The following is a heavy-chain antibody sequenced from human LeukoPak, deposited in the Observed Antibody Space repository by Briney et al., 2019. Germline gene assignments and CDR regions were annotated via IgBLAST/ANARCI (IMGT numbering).Heavy chain of an antibody. CDR2: ISSSSVYI. CDR3: ARRTSEHLAYDY. J-gene: IGHJ4*02. D-gene: IGHD1-26*01. CDR1: GFTFSSYN. V-gene: IGHV3-21*01. Sequence: GGSLRLSCAASGFTFSSYNMNWVRQAPGRGLEWVSSISSSSVYIYYADSVKGRFTISRDNAKNSLSLQINSLRDEDTAVYYCARRTSEHLAYDYWGQGTLVTVSS.